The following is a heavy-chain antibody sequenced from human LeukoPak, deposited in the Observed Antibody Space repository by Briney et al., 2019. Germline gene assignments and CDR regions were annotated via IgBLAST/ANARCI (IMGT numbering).Heavy chain of an antibody. CDR2: IYYSGST. Sequence: SETLSLTCTVSGGSISSYYWSWIRQPPGKGLEWIGYIYYSGSTNYNPSLKSRVTISVDTSKNQFSLKLSSVTAADTAVYYCAGGRFGRGSGVRLGYWGQGTLVTVSS. CDR1: GGSISSYY. J-gene: IGHJ4*02. CDR3: AGGRFGRGSGVRLGY. D-gene: IGHD2-15*01. V-gene: IGHV4-59*01.